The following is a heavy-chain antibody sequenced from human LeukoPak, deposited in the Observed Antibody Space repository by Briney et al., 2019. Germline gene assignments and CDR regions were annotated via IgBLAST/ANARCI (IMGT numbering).Heavy chain of an antibody. CDR3: ARCLTYYDFWSGHYYYYYYMDV. Sequence: SETLSLTCAVYGGSFSGYYWSWIRQPPGKGLEWIGEINHSGSTNYNPSLKSRVTISVDTSKNQFSLKLSSVTAADTAVYYCARCLTYYDFWSGHYYYYYYMDVWGKGTTVTVSS. J-gene: IGHJ6*03. CDR1: GGSFSGYY. V-gene: IGHV4-34*01. CDR2: INHSGST. D-gene: IGHD3-3*01.